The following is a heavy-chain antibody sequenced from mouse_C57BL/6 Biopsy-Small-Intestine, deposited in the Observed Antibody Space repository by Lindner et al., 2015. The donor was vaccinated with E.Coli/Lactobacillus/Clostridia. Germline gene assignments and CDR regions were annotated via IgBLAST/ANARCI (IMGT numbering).Heavy chain of an antibody. D-gene: IGHD2-1*01. CDR1: GYAFSSSW. V-gene: IGHV1-82*01. Sequence: VQLQESGPELVKPGASVKISCKAFGYAFSSSWMNWVKQRPGKGLEWIGRIYPGDGDTNYNGKFKGKATLTADKSSSTAYMQLSSLTSEDSAVYFCAPYGNLDYWGQGTTLTVSS. J-gene: IGHJ2*01. CDR3: APYGNLDY. CDR2: IYPGDGDT.